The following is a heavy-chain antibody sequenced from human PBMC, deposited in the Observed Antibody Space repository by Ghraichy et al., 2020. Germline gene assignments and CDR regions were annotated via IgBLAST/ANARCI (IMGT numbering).Heavy chain of an antibody. Sequence: GGSLRLSCAASGFTFDDYAMHWVRQAPGKGLEWVSLISGDGGSTYYADSVKGRFTISRDNSKNSLYLQMNSLRTEDTALYYCAKGMRRITIFGVVMAAVDYWGQGTLVTVSS. CDR1: GFTFDDYA. V-gene: IGHV3-43*02. J-gene: IGHJ4*02. D-gene: IGHD3-3*01. CDR3: AKGMRRITIFGVVMAAVDY. CDR2: ISGDGGST.